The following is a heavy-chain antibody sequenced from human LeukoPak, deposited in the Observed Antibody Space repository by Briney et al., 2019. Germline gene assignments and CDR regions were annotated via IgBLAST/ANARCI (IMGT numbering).Heavy chain of an antibody. V-gene: IGHV3-33*01. J-gene: IGHJ4*02. Sequence: GGSLRLSCAASGITFRNYGMHWVRQDPGKGLEWVAIIWYDGSNKYYADSVKGRFTISRDNSKNTLYLQMNSLRVEDTAVYYCASVWRALGYTIDYWGQGTQVTVPS. CDR1: GITFRNYG. D-gene: IGHD5-18*01. CDR3: ASVWRALGYTIDY. CDR2: IWYDGSNK.